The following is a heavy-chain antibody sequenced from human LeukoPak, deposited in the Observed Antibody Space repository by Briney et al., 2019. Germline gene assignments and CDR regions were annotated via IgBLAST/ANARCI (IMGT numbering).Heavy chain of an antibody. CDR3: ARDTSGDYGLDY. D-gene: IGHD4-17*01. V-gene: IGHV3-23*01. J-gene: IGHJ4*02. Sequence: PGGSLRLSCAASGFTFTNYAMSWVRQAPGKGLEWVSDLSGSGGTTYYADSVKGRFTISRDNSKNTLYLQMNSLRAEDTAVYYCARDTSGDYGLDYWGQGTLVTVSS. CDR2: LSGSGGTT. CDR1: GFTFTNYA.